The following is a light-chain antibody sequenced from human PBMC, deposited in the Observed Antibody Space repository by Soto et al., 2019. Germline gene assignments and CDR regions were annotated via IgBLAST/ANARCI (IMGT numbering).Light chain of an antibody. CDR1: QSISTW. CDR2: GAS. V-gene: IGKV1-5*01. Sequence: DIQMTQSPSTLTASVGDRVNITCRASQSISTWLAWYQQKPGKAPSLLIYGASSLKSVVPSGFSGSGSGTDFTLTISSLQPDDFATYYCQQYRSYSFGQGTKVDIK. CDR3: QQYRSYS. J-gene: IGKJ1*01.